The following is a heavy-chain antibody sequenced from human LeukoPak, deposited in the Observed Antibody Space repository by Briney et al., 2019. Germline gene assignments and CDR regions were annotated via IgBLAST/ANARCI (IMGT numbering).Heavy chain of an antibody. V-gene: IGHV1-18*01. J-gene: IGHJ4*02. CDR2: ISAYNGNT. CDR3: ARGNRYGYNYDY. CDR1: GGTFSSYA. D-gene: IGHD5-24*01. Sequence: ASVKVSCKASGGTFSSYAISWVRQAPGQGLEWMGWISAYNGNTNYAQKLQGRVTMTTDTSTSTAYMELRSLRSDDTAVYYCARGNRYGYNYDYWGQGTLVTVSS.